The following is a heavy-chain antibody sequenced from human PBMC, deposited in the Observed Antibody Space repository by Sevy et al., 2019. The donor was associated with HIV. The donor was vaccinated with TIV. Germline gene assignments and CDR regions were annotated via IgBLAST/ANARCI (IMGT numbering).Heavy chain of an antibody. J-gene: IGHJ4*02. Sequence: GGSLRLSCAASGFTFSIYAMSWVRQAPGKGLEWVSAISITGGSTYYADSVKGRFTISRDNSNNTLNLQMNTLRAEDTAVYYCAKDRVSGTYYTGDFDYWGQGTLVTVSS. D-gene: IGHD3-10*01. CDR2: ISITGGST. V-gene: IGHV3-23*01. CDR1: GFTFSIYA. CDR3: AKDRVSGTYYTGDFDY.